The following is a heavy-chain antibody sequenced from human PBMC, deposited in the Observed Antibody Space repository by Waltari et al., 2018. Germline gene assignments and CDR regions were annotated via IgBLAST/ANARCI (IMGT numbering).Heavy chain of an antibody. CDR1: GFTLSSYW. CDR3: ARDQWFAFDI. V-gene: IGHV3-7*01. CDR2: IKKDGSEE. Sequence: EVQLVESGGGLVQPGGSLRLSCDASGFTLSSYWMSWVRQAPGKGPEWVANIKKDGSEEYYVDSVRGRFTISRDNAKNSLYLQMNSLRPEDTAVYYCARDQWFAFDIWGQGTMVTVSS. D-gene: IGHD3-22*01. J-gene: IGHJ3*02.